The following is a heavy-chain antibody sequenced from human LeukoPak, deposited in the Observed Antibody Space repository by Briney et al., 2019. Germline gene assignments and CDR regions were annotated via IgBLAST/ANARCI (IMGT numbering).Heavy chain of an antibody. V-gene: IGHV4-61*02. CDR2: IYTSGST. Sequence: TLSLTCTVSGGSISSSSYYWSWIRQPAGKGLEWIGRIYTSGSTNYNPSLKSRVTMSVDTSKNQFSLKLSSVTAADTAVYYCARSYYGSGRHNWFDPWGQGTLVTVSS. J-gene: IGHJ5*02. CDR3: ARSYYGSGRHNWFDP. CDR1: GGSISSSSYY. D-gene: IGHD3-10*01.